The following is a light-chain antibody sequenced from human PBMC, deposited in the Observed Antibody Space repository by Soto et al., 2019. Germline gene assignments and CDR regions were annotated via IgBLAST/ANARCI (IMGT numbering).Light chain of an antibody. CDR3: KDYGSSDKVYC. J-gene: IGKJ2*03. CDR2: GAS. CDR1: QSVSSSY. V-gene: IGKV3-20*01. Sequence: EIVLTQSPGTLSLSPGERATLSCRASQSVSSSYLAWYQQKPGQAPRLLIYGASSRATGIPDRFSGSGSGTVLPRSISSLEPADFSGYFCKDYGSSDKVYCFGGGTVLE.